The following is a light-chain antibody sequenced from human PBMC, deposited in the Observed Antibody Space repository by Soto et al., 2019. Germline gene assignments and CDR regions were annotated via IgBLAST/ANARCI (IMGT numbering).Light chain of an antibody. CDR2: AAS. J-gene: IGKJ5*01. Sequence: IQMTQSPSFLSASVGDRVTIICRPSQGISSYLAWYQQKPGKAHKLLIYAASSLQGGVPSRFSGSGSGTDFTLTISSLQPEDFATYYCQQSHSTPITFGQGTRLEVK. CDR1: QGISSY. CDR3: QQSHSTPIT. V-gene: IGKV1-39*01.